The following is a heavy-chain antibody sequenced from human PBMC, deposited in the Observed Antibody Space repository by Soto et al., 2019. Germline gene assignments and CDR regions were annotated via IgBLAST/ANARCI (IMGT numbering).Heavy chain of an antibody. D-gene: IGHD6-19*01. J-gene: IGHJ3*02. CDR3: ASGIHSSGWYRDDAFDI. CDR2: ISAYNGNT. CDR1: GYTFTSYG. Sequence: GVSVKVSCKASGYTFTSYGISWVRQAPGQGLEWMGWISAYNGNTNYAQKLQGRVTMTTDTCTSTAYMELRSLRSDDTAVYYCASGIHSSGWYRDDAFDISGEGVMVTV. V-gene: IGHV1-18*04.